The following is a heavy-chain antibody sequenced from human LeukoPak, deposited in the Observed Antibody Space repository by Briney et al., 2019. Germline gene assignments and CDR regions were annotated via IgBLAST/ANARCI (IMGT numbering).Heavy chain of an antibody. Sequence: PSETLSLTCTVSGGSISSYYWSWIRQPPGKGLEWIGYIYYSGSTNYNPSLKSRVTISVDTSKNQFSLKLSSVTAADTAVYYCARTTGYSQYNWFDPWGQGTLVTVSS. V-gene: IGHV4-59*08. CDR3: ARTTGYSQYNWFDP. D-gene: IGHD3-9*01. CDR1: GGSISSYY. J-gene: IGHJ5*02. CDR2: IYYSGST.